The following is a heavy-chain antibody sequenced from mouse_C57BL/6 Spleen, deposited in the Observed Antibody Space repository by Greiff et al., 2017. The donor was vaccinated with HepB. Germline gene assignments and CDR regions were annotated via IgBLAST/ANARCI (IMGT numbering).Heavy chain of an antibody. CDR1: GFTFSSYA. CDR2: ISDGGSYT. CDR3: ARDFRGYFDY. V-gene: IGHV5-4*01. J-gene: IGHJ2*01. Sequence: EVKLVESGGGLVKPGGSLKLSCAASGFTFSSYAMSWVRQTPEKRLEWVATISDGGSYTYYPDNVKGRFTISRDNAKNNLYLQMSHLKSEDTAMYYCARDFRGYFDYWGQGTTLTVSS.